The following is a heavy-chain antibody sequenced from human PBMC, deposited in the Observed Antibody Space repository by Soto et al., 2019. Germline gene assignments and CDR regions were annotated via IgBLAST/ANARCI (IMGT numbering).Heavy chain of an antibody. J-gene: IGHJ6*02. V-gene: IGHV2-70*11. D-gene: IGHD3-22*01. CDR2: IDWDDDK. CDR1: GFSLSTSGMC. CDR3: ARIQMGDYDSSGYEYYYYGMDV. Sequence: GSGPTLVNPTQTLTLTCTLSGFSLSTSGMCVSWIRQPPGKALEWLARIDWDDDKYYSTSLKTRLTISKDTSKNQVVLTMTNMDPVDTATYYCARIQMGDYDSSGYEYYYYGMDVWGQGTTVTVSS.